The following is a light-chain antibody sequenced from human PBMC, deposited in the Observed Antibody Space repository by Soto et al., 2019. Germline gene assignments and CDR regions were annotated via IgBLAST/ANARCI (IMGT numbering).Light chain of an antibody. J-gene: IGLJ1*01. V-gene: IGLV2-8*01. CDR2: EVS. CDR3: SSHGGSNNFYV. Sequence: QSVLTQPPSASGSPGQSVTISCTGTSSDVGAYNYVSWYQQHPGKAPKLMIHEVSKRPSGVPDRFSASKSGNTASLTVSGLQAADEADYYCSSHGGSNNFYVFGTGTKLTVL. CDR1: SSDVGAYNY.